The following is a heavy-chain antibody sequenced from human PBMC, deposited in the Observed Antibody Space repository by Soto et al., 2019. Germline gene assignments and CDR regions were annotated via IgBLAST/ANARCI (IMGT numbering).Heavy chain of an antibody. D-gene: IGHD2-15*01. V-gene: IGHV4-59*08. CDR3: ARRWGRSFDY. CDR1: GGSISSYY. J-gene: IGHJ4*02. Sequence: SDTLSLTCTVSGGSISSYYWSWIRQPPGKGLEWIGYIYYSGSTNYNPSLKSRVTISVDTSKNQFSLKLSSVTAADTAVYYCARRWGRSFDYWGQGTLVTVSS. CDR2: IYYSGST.